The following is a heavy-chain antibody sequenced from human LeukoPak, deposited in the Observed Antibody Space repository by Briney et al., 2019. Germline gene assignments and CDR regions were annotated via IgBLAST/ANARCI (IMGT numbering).Heavy chain of an antibody. CDR3: ARRGEVADDAFDI. J-gene: IGHJ3*02. V-gene: IGHV4-59*08. Sequence: SETLSLTCTVSGGSISSYYWSWIRQPPGKGLEWIGYIYYSGSTNYNPSLKSRVTISVDTSKNQFSLKLSSVTAADTAVYYCARRGEVADDAFDIWGQGTMVTVSS. D-gene: IGHD2-15*01. CDR2: IYYSGST. CDR1: GGSISSYY.